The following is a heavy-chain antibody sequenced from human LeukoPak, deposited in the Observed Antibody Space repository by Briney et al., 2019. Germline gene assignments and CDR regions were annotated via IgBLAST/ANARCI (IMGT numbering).Heavy chain of an antibody. J-gene: IGHJ6*03. CDR1: GFTVSSNY. Sequence: GGSLRLSCAASGFTVSSNYMSWVRQAPGKGLEWVSVIYSGGSTYYADSVKGRFTISRDNSKNTLYLQMNSLRAEDTAVYYCAKDPFIAAAGTGYYYMDVWGKGTTVTISS. CDR3: AKDPFIAAAGTGYYYMDV. V-gene: IGHV3-66*01. CDR2: IYSGGST. D-gene: IGHD6-13*01.